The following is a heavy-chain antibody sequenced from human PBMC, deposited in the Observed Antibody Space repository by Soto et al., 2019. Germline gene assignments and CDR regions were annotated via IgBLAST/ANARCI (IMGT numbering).Heavy chain of an antibody. D-gene: IGHD2-2*01. V-gene: IGHV4-4*07. J-gene: IGHJ4*02. CDR2: IYTSGRT. CDR3: AGSSAAIGPGDY. Sequence: QVQLQETGPGLVKPSETLSLTCTVSGGSISSYYWSWIRQPAGKGLEWIGRIYTSGRTNYNPSLNSRVMLSGDTSKNQFSLKLSSVTAADTAVYYCAGSSAAIGPGDYWGQGTLVTVSS. CDR1: GGSISSYY.